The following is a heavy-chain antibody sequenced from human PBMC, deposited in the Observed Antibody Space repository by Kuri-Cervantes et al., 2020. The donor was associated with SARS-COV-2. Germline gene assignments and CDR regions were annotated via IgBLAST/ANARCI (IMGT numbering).Heavy chain of an antibody. CDR1: GFTFTSYS. D-gene: IGHD1-26*01. V-gene: IGHV3-48*02. Sequence: GESLRLSCAASGFTFTSYSLNWVRQAPGKGLEWLSYITRSGSTLHYADSVKGRFTISRDNAKNLLFLQMNSLRDEDTAVYYCARDRGSDGGDLYFDYWGQGTLVTGYS. CDR3: ARDRGSDGGDLYFDY. J-gene: IGHJ4*02. CDR2: ITRSGSTL.